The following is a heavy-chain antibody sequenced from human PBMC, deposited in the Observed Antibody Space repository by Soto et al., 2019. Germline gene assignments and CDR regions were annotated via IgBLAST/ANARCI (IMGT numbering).Heavy chain of an antibody. CDR3: ARGSRTFGWFDP. V-gene: IGHV4-31*03. CDR1: GGSISSGGYY. CDR2: IYYIGST. Sequence: QVQLQESGPGLVKPSQTLSLTCTVSGGSISSGGYYWSWIRQHPGKGLEWIGYIYYIGSTYYNPSLKSRVTISVDTSKNLFSLKLSSVTAADTAVYYCARGSRTFGWFDPWGQGTLVTVSS. D-gene: IGHD3-16*01. J-gene: IGHJ5*02.